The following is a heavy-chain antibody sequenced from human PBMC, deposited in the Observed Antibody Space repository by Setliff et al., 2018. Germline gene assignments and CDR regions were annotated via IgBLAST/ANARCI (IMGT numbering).Heavy chain of an antibody. D-gene: IGHD2-2*01. CDR2: IKSKTDGGTT. CDR3: TRTPCSSSRCLSQLDY. J-gene: IGHJ4*02. Sequence: PGGSLRLSCAASGFTFSNAWMSWVRQAPGKGLEWVGRIKSKTDGGTTDYAAPVKGRFTISRDDSKNTLYLQMNSLKTEDTAVYYCTRTPCSSSRCLSQLDYWSQGALVTVSS. V-gene: IGHV3-15*01. CDR1: GFTFSNAW.